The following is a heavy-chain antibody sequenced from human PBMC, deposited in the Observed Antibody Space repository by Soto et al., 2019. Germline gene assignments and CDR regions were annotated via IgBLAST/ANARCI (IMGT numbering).Heavy chain of an antibody. CDR1: SFTFNTHS. CDR3: AHRRGYSGYDLDWFDY. CDR2: ISVSGGGT. V-gene: IGHV3-23*01. D-gene: IGHD5-12*01. Sequence: GGSLILSCAASSFTFNTHSIGWVRQAPRTGLEWVSAISVSGGGTYYADSVKGRFTISRDTSKNTLYLQMNSLRADDTATYYCAHRRGYSGYDLDWFDYWGQGTLVTVSS. J-gene: IGHJ4*02.